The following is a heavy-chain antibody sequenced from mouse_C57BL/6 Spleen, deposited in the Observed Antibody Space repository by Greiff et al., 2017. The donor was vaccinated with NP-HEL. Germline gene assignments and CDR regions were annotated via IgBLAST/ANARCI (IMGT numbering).Heavy chain of an antibody. Sequence: EVKVVESEGGLVQPGSSMKLSCTASGFTFSDYYMAWVRQVPEKGLEWVANINYDGSSTYYLDSLKSRFIISRDNATNILYLQMSSLKSEDTAAYYCARVLHYYGSSYWYFDVWGTGTTVTVSS. D-gene: IGHD1-1*01. CDR2: INYDGSST. J-gene: IGHJ1*03. V-gene: IGHV5-16*01. CDR1: GFTFSDYY. CDR3: ARVLHYYGSSYWYFDV.